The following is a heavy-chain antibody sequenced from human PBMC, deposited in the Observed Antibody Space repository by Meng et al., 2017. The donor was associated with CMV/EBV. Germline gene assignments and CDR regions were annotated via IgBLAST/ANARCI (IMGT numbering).Heavy chain of an antibody. V-gene: IGHV3-11*01. CDR3: ARGDFDGYSEFFDP. CDR1: GFTFSDYY. Sequence: ASGFTFSDYYMSRIRQAAGKGLEWVSYISSSGSTIYYADAVKGRFTISRDNAKNSLYLQMNSLRAEDTAVYYCARGDFDGYSEFFDPWGQGTLVTVSS. J-gene: IGHJ5*02. D-gene: IGHD5-12*01. CDR2: ISSSGSTI.